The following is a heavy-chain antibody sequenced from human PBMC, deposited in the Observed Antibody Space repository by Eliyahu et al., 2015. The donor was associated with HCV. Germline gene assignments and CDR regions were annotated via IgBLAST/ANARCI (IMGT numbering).Heavy chain of an antibody. Sequence: QVQLVESGGGVVQPGRSLRLSCAASGFPFSSYGRHWVRQAPGKGLEWVAVIWYDGSNKYYADSVKGRFTISRDNSKNTLYLQMNSLRAEDTAVYYCARDRWSTYRRDGYNHFDYWGQGTLVTVSS. CDR3: ARDRWSTYRRDGYNHFDY. V-gene: IGHV3-33*01. D-gene: IGHD5-24*01. J-gene: IGHJ4*02. CDR2: IWYDGSNK. CDR1: GFPFSSYG.